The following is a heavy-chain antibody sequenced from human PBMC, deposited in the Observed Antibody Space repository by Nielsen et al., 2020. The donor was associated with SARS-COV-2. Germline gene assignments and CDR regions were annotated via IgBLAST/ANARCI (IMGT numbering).Heavy chain of an antibody. CDR2: ISGSGGST. CDR1: GFTFSSYA. CDR3: AKGAYVLRFLEWLSEEPYYYMDV. J-gene: IGHJ6*03. V-gene: IGHV3-23*01. Sequence: GESLKISCAASGFTFSSYAMSWVRQAPGKGLEWVSAISGSGGSTYYADSVKGRFTISRDNSKNTLYLQMNSLRAEDTAVYYCAKGAYVLRFLEWLSEEPYYYMDVWGKGTTVTVSS. D-gene: IGHD3-3*01.